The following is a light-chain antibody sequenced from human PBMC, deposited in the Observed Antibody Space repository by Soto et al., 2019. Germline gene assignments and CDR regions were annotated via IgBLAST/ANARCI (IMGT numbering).Light chain of an antibody. CDR1: SSDVGSYNR. Sequence: QSVLTQPPSVSGSPGQSVAISCTGTSSDVGSYNRVSWYQQPPGTAPKLMIYDVSNRPSGVPDRFSGSKSGNTASLTISGLQAEDEADYYCSSYTTLSTYVFGTGTKVTVL. V-gene: IGLV2-18*02. CDR3: SSYTTLSTYV. J-gene: IGLJ1*01. CDR2: DVS.